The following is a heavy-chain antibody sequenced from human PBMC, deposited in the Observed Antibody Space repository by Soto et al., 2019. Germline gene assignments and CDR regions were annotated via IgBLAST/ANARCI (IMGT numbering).Heavy chain of an antibody. Sequence: SETLSLTCTVSGDSINTAEYYWSWVRQTPGRGLEWIAYIYKSGSSYYNPSLRSRVTLSVDTSKNQVSLRLMSVTAADTAVYLCARLMRGYYLFDSWGQGTLVTSPQ. V-gene: IGHV4-30-4*01. CDR1: GDSINTAEYY. CDR2: IYKSGSS. J-gene: IGHJ4*02. D-gene: IGHD3-3*01. CDR3: ARLMRGYYLFDS.